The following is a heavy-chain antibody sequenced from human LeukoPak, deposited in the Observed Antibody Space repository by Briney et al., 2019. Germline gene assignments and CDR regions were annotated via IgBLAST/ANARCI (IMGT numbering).Heavy chain of an antibody. V-gene: IGHV4-38-2*02. CDR2: FYHSGST. D-gene: IGHD3-9*01. CDR3: ARVSRGGLRYFDWLLLYFDL. Sequence: SGTLSLTCTVSGYSISSGYYWGWSRQPPGKGLEWIGRFYHSGSTYYTPSLKSRLTISVDPSKNQFALKLSSVTAADTAVYYCARVSRGGLRYFDWLLLYFDLGGRGPLVTVSS. J-gene: IGHJ2*01. CDR1: GYSISSGYY.